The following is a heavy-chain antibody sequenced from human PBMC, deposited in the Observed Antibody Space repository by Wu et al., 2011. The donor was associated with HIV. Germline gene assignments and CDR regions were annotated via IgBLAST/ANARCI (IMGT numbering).Heavy chain of an antibody. CDR1: GXTFGDYA. CDR2: IRSKAYGGTT. D-gene: IGHD3-3*02. Sequence: RLSCTASGXTFGDYAMSWFRQAPGKGLEWVGFIRSKAYGGTTEYAASVKGRFTISRDDSKSIAYLQMNSLKTEDTAVYYCTRDPQLSWSGYFYYYYYMDVWGKGTTVTVSS. J-gene: IGHJ6*03. V-gene: IGHV3-49*03. CDR3: TRDPQLSWSGYFYYYYYMDV.